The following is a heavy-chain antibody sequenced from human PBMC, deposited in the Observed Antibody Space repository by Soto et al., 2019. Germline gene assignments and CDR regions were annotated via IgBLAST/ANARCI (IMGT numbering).Heavy chain of an antibody. CDR3: AKEGYDYIWGSYRGDAFDI. CDR1: GFTFSSYA. D-gene: IGHD3-16*02. CDR2: ISGSGSST. Sequence: EVQLLESGGDWVQPGGSLRLSCAASGFTFSSYAMNWFRQAPGEGLEWVSIISGSGSSTYYADSLKGRFTISRDNSKNQLYLQMDSLRAAATAVYYCAKEGYDYIWGSYRGDAFDIWGQGTMVTVSS. J-gene: IGHJ3*02. V-gene: IGHV3-23*01.